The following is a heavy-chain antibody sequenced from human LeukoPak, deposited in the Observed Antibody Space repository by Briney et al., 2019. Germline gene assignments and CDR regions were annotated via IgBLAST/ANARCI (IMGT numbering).Heavy chain of an antibody. CDR3: ARTSYSSSSFPFDY. CDR1: GGSISSYY. CDR2: IYYSGST. D-gene: IGHD6-6*01. Sequence: PSETLSLTCTVSGGSISSYYWSWIRQPPGKGLERIGYIYYSGSTNYNPSLKSRVTISVDTSKNQFSLKLSSVTAADTAVYYCARTSYSSSSFPFDYWGQGTLVTVSS. V-gene: IGHV4-59*01. J-gene: IGHJ4*02.